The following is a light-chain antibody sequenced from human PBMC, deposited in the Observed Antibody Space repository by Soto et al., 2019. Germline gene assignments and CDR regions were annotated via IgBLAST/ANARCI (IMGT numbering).Light chain of an antibody. V-gene: IGKV3-11*01. Sequence: EITLTQSPGTLSLSPGERATLSCRASQSVSDYLAWYQQKAGQPPRVLIYGASNRATDIPARFSGSGSGTDFTLTISRLEPDDSAVYDCQQRSKVPRTFGGGTRVEIK. CDR2: GAS. J-gene: IGKJ4*01. CDR1: QSVSDY. CDR3: QQRSKVPRT.